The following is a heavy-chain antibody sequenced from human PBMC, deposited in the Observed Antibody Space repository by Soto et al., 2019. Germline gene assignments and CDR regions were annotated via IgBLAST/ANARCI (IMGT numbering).Heavy chain of an antibody. J-gene: IGHJ5*02. V-gene: IGHV4-59*01. CDR3: ARGDNWNYGTGWWFDH. Sequence: PXETLCLTCTVSGCSISSYYWSWIRQLPGKGLEWIGYIYYSGSTKYNPSLKSRVTISVDTSKNQFSLKLSSVTAADTAVYYCARGDNWNYGTGWWFDHWGQGTLVTVSS. D-gene: IGHD1-7*01. CDR1: GCSISSYY. CDR2: IYYSGST.